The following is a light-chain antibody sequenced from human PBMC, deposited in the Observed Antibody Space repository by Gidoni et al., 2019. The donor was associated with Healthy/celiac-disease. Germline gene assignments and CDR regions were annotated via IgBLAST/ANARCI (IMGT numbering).Light chain of an antibody. CDR3: HKYKSAPPLT. Sequence: IQLTLSPSSLYASVGDRVTITCRASQGISNYLAWYQQQPRKVPKLLIYVASTLQSGVQARFSCSGSGTDLTLTISSLQPEDVATSSCHKYKSAPPLTFGPGTKVEIK. CDR2: VAS. J-gene: IGKJ3*01. V-gene: IGKV1-27*01. CDR1: QGISNY.